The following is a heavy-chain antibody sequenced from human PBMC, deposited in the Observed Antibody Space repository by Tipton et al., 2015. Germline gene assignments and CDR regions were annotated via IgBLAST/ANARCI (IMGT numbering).Heavy chain of an antibody. CDR3: ARDCGNYAFDY. V-gene: IGHV4-31*03. J-gene: IGHJ4*02. CDR1: GGSISSAGYY. D-gene: IGHD1-26*01. CDR2: IFDSGNT. Sequence: TLSLTCTVSGGSISSAGYYWSWIRQHPGKGLEWIGYIFDSGNTYYNPSLKSRVTISVDTSNNHFSLKLSSVTAADTAVYYCARDCGNYAFDYWGQGTLVTVSS.